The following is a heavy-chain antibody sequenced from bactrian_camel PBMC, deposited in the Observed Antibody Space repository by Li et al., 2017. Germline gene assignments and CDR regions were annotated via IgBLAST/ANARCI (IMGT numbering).Heavy chain of an antibody. V-gene: IGHV3S53*01. Sequence: HVQLVESGGGSVQTGGSLRLSCAASGDHISTYFKTYCMAWYRQAPGKERELVSIYRSDGTVTYGDSVKGRFTMSQDNARNTLYLQMNSVLSEDTAMYYCARGINVYFLSLTESDYSVWGQGTQVTVS. D-gene: IGHD4*01. CDR1: GDHISTYFKTYC. CDR2: YRSDGTV. CDR3: ARGINVYFLSLTESDYSV. J-gene: IGHJ4*01.